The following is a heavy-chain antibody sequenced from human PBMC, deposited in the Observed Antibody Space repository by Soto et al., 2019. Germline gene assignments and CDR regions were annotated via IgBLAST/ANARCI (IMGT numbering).Heavy chain of an antibody. J-gene: IGHJ4*02. Sequence: PSETLSLTCTVSGGSISSYCWSWIRQPPGKGLEWIGYIYYSGSTNYNPSLKSRVTISVDTSKNQFSLKLSSVTAADTAVYYCVGNSAAAGPDYWGQGTLVTVSS. CDR3: VGNSAAAGPDY. CDR2: IYYSGST. D-gene: IGHD6-13*01. CDR1: GGSISSYC. V-gene: IGHV4-59*08.